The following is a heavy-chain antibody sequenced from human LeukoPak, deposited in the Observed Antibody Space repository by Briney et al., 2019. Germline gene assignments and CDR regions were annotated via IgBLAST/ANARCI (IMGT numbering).Heavy chain of an antibody. J-gene: IGHJ4*02. Sequence: GGSLRLSCAASGFTFSTYSGNWIRQAPGKGLEWVSSISDDSNYIFYADSVKGRFTISRDNAKNSLYLQMNSLTAEDSAVYYCARAGPSSSWHQFDYWGQGTLVTVSS. CDR3: ARAGPSSSWHQFDY. CDR1: GFTFSTYS. D-gene: IGHD6-13*01. V-gene: IGHV3-21*01. CDR2: ISDDSNYI.